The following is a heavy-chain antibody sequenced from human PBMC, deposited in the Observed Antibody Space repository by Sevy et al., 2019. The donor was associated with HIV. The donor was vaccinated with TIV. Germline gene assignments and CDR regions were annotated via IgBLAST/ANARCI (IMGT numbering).Heavy chain of an antibody. Sequence: GGSLRLSCAASGFPFSDAWMNWVRQAPGKGLEWVGLIKNENDGGTTDYAAPVKGRSTISRDDSKNTLYLQMSSLKTEDTANYYCTTDWSTGTTWVRAFDLWGQGTMVTVSS. CDR3: TTDWSTGTTWVRAFDL. CDR2: IKNENDGGTT. CDR1: GFPFSDAW. J-gene: IGHJ3*01. V-gene: IGHV3-15*01. D-gene: IGHD1-7*01.